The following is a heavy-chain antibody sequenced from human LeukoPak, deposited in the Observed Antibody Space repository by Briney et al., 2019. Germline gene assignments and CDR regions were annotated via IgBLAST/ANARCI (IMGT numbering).Heavy chain of an antibody. CDR3: ARDRGGSYAGWFDP. CDR2: ISYDGSNK. Sequence: SGGSLRLSCAASGFTFSSYGMHWVRQAPGKGLEWVAVISYDGSNKYYADSVKGRFTISRDNSKNTLYLQMNSLRAEDTAVYYCARDRGGSYAGWFDPWGQGTLVTVSS. J-gene: IGHJ5*02. CDR1: GFTFSSYG. D-gene: IGHD1-26*01. V-gene: IGHV3-30*03.